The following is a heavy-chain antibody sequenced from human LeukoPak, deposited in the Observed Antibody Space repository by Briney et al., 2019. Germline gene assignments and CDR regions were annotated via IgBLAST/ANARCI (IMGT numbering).Heavy chain of an antibody. Sequence: GGSLRLSCAASGFPFDNYGMAWVRQAPGKGLEWVSGITWNGGITAYADSVKGRFTISRDNAKNSLYLQMNSLRAKDTAVYYCARLSDALDYWGQGTLVTVSS. CDR3: ARLSDALDY. CDR2: ITWNGGIT. J-gene: IGHJ4*02. V-gene: IGHV3-20*04. D-gene: IGHD2-21*02. CDR1: GFPFDNYG.